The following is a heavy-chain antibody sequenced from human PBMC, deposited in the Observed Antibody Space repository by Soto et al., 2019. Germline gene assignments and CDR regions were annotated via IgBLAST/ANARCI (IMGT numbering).Heavy chain of an antibody. D-gene: IGHD4-4*01. CDR3: ATQSYSNSGAYYYYAMDA. Sequence: TLSLTCSVSGCSISSGGYSWSWIRQPPGKGLEWIGYIYQSGSTYYNPSLKSRVTISVDRSRNQFSLRLSSVTAADTAVYFCATQSYSNSGAYYYYAMDAWGQGTTVTVSS. J-gene: IGHJ6*02. CDR2: IYQSGST. CDR1: GCSISSGGYS. V-gene: IGHV4-30-2*01.